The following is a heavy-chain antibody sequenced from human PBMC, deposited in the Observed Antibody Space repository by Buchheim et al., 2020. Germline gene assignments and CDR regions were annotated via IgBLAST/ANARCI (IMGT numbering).Heavy chain of an antibody. J-gene: IGHJ4*02. CDR2: IYYSGST. V-gene: IGHV4-30-2*03. CDR3: ARQPLKDLIYSDLYYFDY. CDR1: GFTFGDYA. D-gene: IGHD4-11*01. Sequence: VQLVESGGGLVQPGRSLRLSCTASGFTFGDYAMSWVRQAPGKGLEWIGSIYYSGSTYYNPSLKSRVTISVDTSKNQFSLKLSSVTAADTAVYYCARQPLKDLIYSDLYYFDYWGQGTL.